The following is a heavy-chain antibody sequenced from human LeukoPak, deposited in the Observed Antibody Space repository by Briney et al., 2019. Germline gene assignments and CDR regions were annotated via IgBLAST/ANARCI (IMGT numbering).Heavy chain of an antibody. Sequence: PGGSLRLSCAASGFTFSSYAMSWVRQAPGKGLEWVSAISGSGGSTYYADSVKGRFTISRDNSKNTLYLQMNSLRAEDTAVYYCAKTVADTASYYYYYMDVWGKGTTVTVSS. CDR3: AKTVADTASYYYYYMDV. V-gene: IGHV3-23*01. CDR2: ISGSGGST. D-gene: IGHD6-19*01. J-gene: IGHJ6*03. CDR1: GFTFSSYA.